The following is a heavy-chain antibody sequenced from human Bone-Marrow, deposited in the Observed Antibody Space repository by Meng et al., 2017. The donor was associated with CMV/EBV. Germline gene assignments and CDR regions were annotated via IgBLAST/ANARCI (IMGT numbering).Heavy chain of an antibody. CDR1: QFTFNKHA. J-gene: IGHJ6*02. Sequence: GESLKISCAASQFTFNKHAMSWVRQAPGKGLEWVSSITGSGQTTYYADSVKGRFTVSRENSRNTLYLQMNSLRAEDTAVYYCARAHLKQWLVRSDYYYGMDVWGQGPTVTVSS. D-gene: IGHD6-19*01. CDR2: ITGSGQTT. CDR3: ARAHLKQWLVRSDYYYGMDV. V-gene: IGHV3-23*01.